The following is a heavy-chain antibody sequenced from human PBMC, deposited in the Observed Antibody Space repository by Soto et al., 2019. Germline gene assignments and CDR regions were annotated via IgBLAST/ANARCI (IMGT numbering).Heavy chain of an antibody. CDR3: ARGGAGFWSGYYTHFDY. J-gene: IGHJ4*02. D-gene: IGHD3-3*01. V-gene: IGHV3-33*01. CDR1: GFTFSSYG. CDR2: IWYDGSNK. Sequence: GGSLRLSCAASGFTFSSYGMHWVRQAPGKGLEWVAVIWYDGSNKYYADSVKGRFTISRDNSKNTLYLQMNSLRAEDTAVYYCARGGAGFWSGYYTHFDYWGQGTLVTVSS.